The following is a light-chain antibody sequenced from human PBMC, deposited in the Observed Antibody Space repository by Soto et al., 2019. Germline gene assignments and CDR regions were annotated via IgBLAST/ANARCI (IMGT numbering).Light chain of an antibody. CDR2: IAS. CDR1: QSISRW. Sequence: IQMTQSPSTLPAPVGHRVTITCRASQSISRWLAWYQQKPGRAPKXLMYIASTLQTGVPSRFTGSQSGTEFTLTITSLKHEDFATYYCQQVNNYTITFGQGTRLEIK. J-gene: IGKJ5*01. CDR3: QQVNNYTIT. V-gene: IGKV1-5*01.